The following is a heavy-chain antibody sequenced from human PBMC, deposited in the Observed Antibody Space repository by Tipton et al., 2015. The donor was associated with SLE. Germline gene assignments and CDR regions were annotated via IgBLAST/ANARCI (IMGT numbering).Heavy chain of an antibody. V-gene: IGHV4-38-2*02. Sequence: TLSLTCAVSGYSISSGYYWGWIRQPPGKGLEWIGSIYHSGSTYYNPSPKSRVTISVDTSKNQFSLKLSSVTAADTAVYYCAREDSSGWFDYWGQGTLVTVSS. CDR1: GYSISSGYY. CDR2: IYHSGST. J-gene: IGHJ4*02. CDR3: AREDSSGWFDY. D-gene: IGHD6-19*01.